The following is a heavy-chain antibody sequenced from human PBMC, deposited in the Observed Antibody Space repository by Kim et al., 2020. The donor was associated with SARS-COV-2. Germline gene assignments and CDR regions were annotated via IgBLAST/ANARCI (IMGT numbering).Heavy chain of an antibody. CDR1: GFMFSNYS. J-gene: IGHJ4*02. Sequence: GGSLRLSCAASGFMFSNYSMNWVRQAPGKGLEFVAHINGRINAIEYADSVRGRFTISRDDARNSLFLQMNSLRAEDTAVYYCARDAGGADGYHFFFDFWGQGTLVTVSS. D-gene: IGHD3-22*01. CDR3: ARDAGGADGYHFFFDF. CDR2: INGRINAI. V-gene: IGHV3-48*04.